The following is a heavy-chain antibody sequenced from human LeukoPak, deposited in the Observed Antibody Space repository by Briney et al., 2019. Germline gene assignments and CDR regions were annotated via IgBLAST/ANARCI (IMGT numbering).Heavy chain of an antibody. CDR1: GYTFTGYY. CDR3: ARGATVTTYRNYYYYGMDV. V-gene: IGHV1-2*02. D-gene: IGHD4-17*01. J-gene: IGHJ6*02. Sequence: GASVKVSCKASGYTFTGYYMHWVRQAPGQGLEWMGRINPNSGGTNYAQKFQGRVTMTRDTSISTAYMELSRLRSDDTAVYYCARGATVTTYRNYYYYGMDVWGQGTTVTVSS. CDR2: INPNSGGT.